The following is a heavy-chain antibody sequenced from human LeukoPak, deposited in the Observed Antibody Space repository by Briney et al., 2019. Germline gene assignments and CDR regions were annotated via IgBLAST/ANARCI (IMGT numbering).Heavy chain of an antibody. CDR3: ARDPGSGSYYLAFDV. V-gene: IGHV4-4*07. J-gene: IGHJ3*01. D-gene: IGHD3-10*01. Sequence: SETLSLTCTVSGASISHYYWNWIRQPAGKGLEWIGRIYTLYTPGSPDYNPSLKSRITMSIDTSKNQFSLNLSSVTAADTAVYYCARDPGSGSYYLAFDVWGQGTMVTVSS. CDR1: GASISHYY. CDR2: IYTLYTPGSP.